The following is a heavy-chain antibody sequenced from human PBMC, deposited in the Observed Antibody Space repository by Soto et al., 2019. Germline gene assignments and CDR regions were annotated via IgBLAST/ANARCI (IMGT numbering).Heavy chain of an antibody. J-gene: IGHJ4*02. CDR3: TIRFGSSRPGPDY. D-gene: IGHD3-3*01. Sequence: GGSLRLSCAASGFTFSNAWMSWVRQAPGKGLEWVGRIRSKTNVGTTYYAAPVKGSFPISRDDSKNTLYLQMNSLKTEDTAVYYCTIRFGSSRPGPDYWGQGTLVTVSS. V-gene: IGHV3-15*01. CDR2: IRSKTNVGTT. CDR1: GFTFSNAW.